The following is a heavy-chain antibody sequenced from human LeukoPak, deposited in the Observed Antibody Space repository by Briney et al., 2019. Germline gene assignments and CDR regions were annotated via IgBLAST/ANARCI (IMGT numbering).Heavy chain of an antibody. D-gene: IGHD3-9*01. Sequence: ASVKVSCKASGYTFTSYAMNWVRQAPGQGLEWMGWINTNTGNPTYAQGFTGRFVFSLDTSVSTAYLQISSLKAEDTAVYYCAREDDILTGYLGGLDYWGQGTLATVSS. CDR3: AREDDILTGYLGGLDY. CDR1: GYTFTSYA. CDR2: INTNTGNP. V-gene: IGHV7-4-1*02. J-gene: IGHJ4*02.